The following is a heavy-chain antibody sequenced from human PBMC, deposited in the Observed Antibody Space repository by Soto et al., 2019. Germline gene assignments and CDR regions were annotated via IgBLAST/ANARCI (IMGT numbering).Heavy chain of an antibody. CDR2: IYYSGST. V-gene: IGHV4-61*01. CDR1: GCSVSSGSYY. D-gene: IGHD4-17*01. J-gene: IGHJ5*02. CDR3: ARMGDYVPFDH. Sequence: AXETLSLTCTVSGCSVSSGSYYWSWIRQPPGKGLEWIGYIYYSGSTNYNPSLKSRVTISVDTSKNQFSLKLSSVTAADTAVYYCARMGDYVPFDHWGQGPLVTVSS.